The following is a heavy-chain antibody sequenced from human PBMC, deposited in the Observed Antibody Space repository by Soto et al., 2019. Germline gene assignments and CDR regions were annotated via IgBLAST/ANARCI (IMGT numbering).Heavy chain of an antibody. D-gene: IGHD3-22*01. CDR1: GYTFTSYA. CDR3: ARDYYYDSSGDQTELLDY. J-gene: IGHJ4*02. Sequence: ASVKVSCKASGYTFTSYAMHWVRQAPGQRLEWMGWINAGNGNTKYSQKFQGRVTITRDTSASTAYMELSSLRSEDTAVYYCARDYYYDSSGDQTELLDYWGQGTLVTVSS. V-gene: IGHV1-3*01. CDR2: INAGNGNT.